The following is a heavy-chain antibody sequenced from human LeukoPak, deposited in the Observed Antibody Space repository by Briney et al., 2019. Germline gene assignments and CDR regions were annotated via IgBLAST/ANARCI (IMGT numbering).Heavy chain of an antibody. Sequence: GGSLRLSCAASGFTFSSYWMSWGRQAPGKGLEWVANIKQDGSEKYYVDSVKGRFTISRDNAKNSLYLQMNSLRAEDTAVYYCARFRSSTRGYYFDYWGQGTLVTVSS. CDR2: IKQDGSEK. CDR3: ARFRSSTRGYYFDY. CDR1: GFTFSSYW. V-gene: IGHV3-7*01. D-gene: IGHD2-2*01. J-gene: IGHJ4*02.